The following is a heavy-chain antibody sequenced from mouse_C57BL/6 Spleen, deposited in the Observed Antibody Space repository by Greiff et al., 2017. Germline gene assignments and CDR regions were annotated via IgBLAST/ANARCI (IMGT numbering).Heavy chain of an antibody. J-gene: IGHJ4*01. Sequence: QQSGAELVKPGASVKLSCTASGFNIKDYYMHWVKQRTEQGLEWIGRIDPEDGETKYAPKFQGKATITADTSSNTAYLQLSSLTSEATAFYYCARVLLRFYYAMDYWGQGTSVTVSS. D-gene: IGHD1-1*01. V-gene: IGHV14-2*01. CDR3: ARVLLRFYYAMDY. CDR2: IDPEDGET. CDR1: GFNIKDYY.